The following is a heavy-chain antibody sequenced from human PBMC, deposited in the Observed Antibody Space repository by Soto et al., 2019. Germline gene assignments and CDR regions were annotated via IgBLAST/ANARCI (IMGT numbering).Heavy chain of an antibody. J-gene: IGHJ4*02. D-gene: IGHD7-27*01. Sequence: GGSLILSCAVSGFTFSSYWMYWVRQTSGKGLVWASRINTDGTTTNYADSVKGRFTISRDNAKNMLYLQMNSLRAEDTAVYYCARATMGTLDYWGQGILVTVSS. CDR3: ARATMGTLDY. CDR1: GFTFSSYW. CDR2: INTDGTTT. V-gene: IGHV3-74*01.